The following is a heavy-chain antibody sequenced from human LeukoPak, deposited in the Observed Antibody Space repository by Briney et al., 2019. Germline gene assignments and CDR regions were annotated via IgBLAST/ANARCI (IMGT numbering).Heavy chain of an antibody. J-gene: IGHJ4*02. V-gene: IGHV3-30*04. CDR2: ISYDGSNK. Sequence: GGSLRLSCAASGFTFSSYAMHWVRRAPGKGLEWVAVISYDGSNKYYADSVKGRFTISRDNSKNTLYLQMNSLRAEDTAVYYCARDVLGEPTYYFDYWGQGTLVTVSS. D-gene: IGHD3-16*01. CDR1: GFTFSSYA. CDR3: ARDVLGEPTYYFDY.